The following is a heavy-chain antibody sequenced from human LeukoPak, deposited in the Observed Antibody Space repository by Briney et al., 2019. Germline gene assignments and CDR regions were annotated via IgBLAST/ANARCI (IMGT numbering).Heavy chain of an antibody. D-gene: IGHD3-22*01. CDR2: IIPILGIA. Sequence: SLSLSSTPSGVTFTIYAISGVRRAPGQGLEWMGRIIPILGIANYAQKFQVRVTITADKSTSTAYMELSSLRSEDTAVYDCARDKPYYDSSGSLGDPWGQGTLVTVSS. V-gene: IGHV1-69*04. J-gene: IGHJ5*02. CDR3: ARDKPYYDSSGSLGDP. CDR1: GVTFTIYA.